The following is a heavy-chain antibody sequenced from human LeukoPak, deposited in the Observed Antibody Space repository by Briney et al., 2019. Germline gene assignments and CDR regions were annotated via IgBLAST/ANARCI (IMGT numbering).Heavy chain of an antibody. CDR3: AKDNLYSSSWYDAELGYFFDY. D-gene: IGHD6-13*01. J-gene: IGHJ4*02. V-gene: IGHV3-7*03. CDR1: EFSFSNNW. Sequence: GGSLRLSCAASEFSFSNNWMNWVRQAPGKGLEWVANIKRDGSEKWYVDSVKGRFTISRDNAKNSLYLQMNSPRAEDTAVYYCAKDNLYSSSWYDAELGYFFDYWGQGTLVTVSS. CDR2: IKRDGSEK.